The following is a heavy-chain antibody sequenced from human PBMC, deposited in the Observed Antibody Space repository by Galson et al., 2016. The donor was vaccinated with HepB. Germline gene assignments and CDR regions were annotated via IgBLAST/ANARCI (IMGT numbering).Heavy chain of an antibody. J-gene: IGHJ4*02. CDR3: ANQNYNSGADY. D-gene: IGHD3-10*01. Sequence: SLRLSCAGSGFNVSRNYLTWVRQAPGKGLEWVSLIYSGGDTYYADSVKARFTLFRDNSKNTLFLQMNSLRAEDTAMYYCANQNYNSGADYWGQGTLVTVSS. CDR2: IYSGGDT. V-gene: IGHV3-53*01. CDR1: GFNVSRNY.